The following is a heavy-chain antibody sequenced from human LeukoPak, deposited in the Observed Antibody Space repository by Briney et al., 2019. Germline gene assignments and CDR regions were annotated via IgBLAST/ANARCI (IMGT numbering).Heavy chain of an antibody. D-gene: IGHD2-8*02. V-gene: IGHV3-30*18. Sequence: GGSLRLSCAASGFAFSRYGMPWVRQAPGKGLEWVSVISYDGSSTFYVDSVKGRFTVSRDESKKMVYLQMKSLRLEDTAIYYCAKDRLGGGTGGYYLGSWGQGTLVTVSS. CDR1: GFAFSRYG. CDR3: AKDRLGGGTGGYYLGS. J-gene: IGHJ4*02. CDR2: ISYDGSST.